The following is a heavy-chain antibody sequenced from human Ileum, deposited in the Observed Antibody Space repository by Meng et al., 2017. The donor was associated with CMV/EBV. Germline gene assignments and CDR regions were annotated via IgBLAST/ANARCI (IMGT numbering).Heavy chain of an antibody. D-gene: IGHD1-1*01. J-gene: IGHJ1*01. CDR3: AAGYSSDFQH. CDR1: GGSISSGSYD. Sequence: VPLQGSGPGLVKPSQTLSLTCTVSGGSISSGSYDWSWIRQPAGKGLEWIGRIYTSGTTNYNPSLKSRVTISVDTSKNQFSLKLSSVTAADTAVYYCAAGYSSDFQHWGQGTLVTVSS. CDR2: IYTSGTT. V-gene: IGHV4-61*02.